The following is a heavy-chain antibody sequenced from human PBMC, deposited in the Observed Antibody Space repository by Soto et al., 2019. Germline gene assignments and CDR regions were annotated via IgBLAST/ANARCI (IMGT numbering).Heavy chain of an antibody. CDR2: ISFNGINT. V-gene: IGHV3-30-3*01. CDR3: ARDVSGFEYFDF. CDR1: GFSFSDYA. D-gene: IGHD3-9*01. J-gene: IGHJ4*02. Sequence: GGSLRLSCAASGFSFSDYAMHWVRQAPGRGPEWLALISFNGINTYYADSVRGRFTISRDNSKNTLFLQMNTLRAEDTAVYYYARDVSGFEYFDFWGQGTLVTVSS.